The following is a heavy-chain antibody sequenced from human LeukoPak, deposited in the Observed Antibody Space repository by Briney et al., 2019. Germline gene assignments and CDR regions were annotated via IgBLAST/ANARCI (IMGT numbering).Heavy chain of an antibody. CDR3: ARYSGYDEPFEY. CDR1: GYTFTGYY. Sequence: GASVKVSCKASGYTFTGYYMHWVRQAPGQGLEWMGWINPNSGGTSYAQKFQGGVTMTRDTSVTTAYMELSRLRSDDTAVYYCARYSGYDEPFEYWGQGTLVTVSS. J-gene: IGHJ4*02. V-gene: IGHV1-2*02. CDR2: INPNSGGT. D-gene: IGHD5-12*01.